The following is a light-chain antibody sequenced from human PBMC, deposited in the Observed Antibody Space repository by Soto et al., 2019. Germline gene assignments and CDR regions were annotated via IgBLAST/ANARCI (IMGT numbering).Light chain of an antibody. CDR3: CSYVGSSNLI. Sequence: QSALTQPPSASGSPGQSVTISCTGTSSDVGGYKYVSWYQQHPGQAPKLMIYEVSQRPSGVPDRFSGSKSGNTASLTVSGLQAEDDADYYCCSYVGSSNLIFAGGTKVTVL. CDR2: EVS. CDR1: SSDVGGYKY. V-gene: IGLV2-8*01. J-gene: IGLJ2*01.